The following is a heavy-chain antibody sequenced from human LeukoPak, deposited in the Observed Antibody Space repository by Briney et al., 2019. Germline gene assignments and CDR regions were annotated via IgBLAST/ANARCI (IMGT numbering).Heavy chain of an antibody. D-gene: IGHD1-14*01. CDR1: GYTFTSYG. CDR2: ISAYNGNT. J-gene: IGHJ6*03. Sequence: GASVRVSCKASGYTFTSYGISWVRQAPGQGLEWMGWISAYNGNTNHAQRFQDRLTMTTDRFTGTVYMELRNLRADDAAVYYCARSAPDHPPWYNYYMDVWGKGTTVIVSS. V-gene: IGHV1-18*01. CDR3: ARSAPDHPPWYNYYMDV.